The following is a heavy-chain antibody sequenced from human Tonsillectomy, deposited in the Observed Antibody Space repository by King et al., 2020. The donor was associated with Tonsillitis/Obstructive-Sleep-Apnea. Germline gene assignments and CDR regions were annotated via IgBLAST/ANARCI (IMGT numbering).Heavy chain of an antibody. J-gene: IGHJ3*02. Sequence: VQLVESGGGVVQPGRSLRLSCAASGFTFSSYAMHWVRQAPGKGLEWVAVISHDGSNKYYADSVKGRFTISRDNSENTLSLHMNSLRPEDMAVYYCARGSDDRYGRFHEPFDIWGQGTMVTVSS. CDR2: ISHDGSNK. D-gene: IGHD5-18*01. CDR1: GFTFSSYA. V-gene: IGHV3-30*04. CDR3: ARGSDDRYGRFHEPFDI.